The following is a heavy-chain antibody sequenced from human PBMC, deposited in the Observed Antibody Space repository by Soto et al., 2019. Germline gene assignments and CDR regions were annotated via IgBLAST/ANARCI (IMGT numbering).Heavy chain of an antibody. CDR1: GFTFSSYS. D-gene: IGHD3-3*01. CDR3: ARVRYDFWSGYSDYYGMDV. CDR2: ISSSSSTI. J-gene: IGHJ6*02. V-gene: IGHV3-48*02. Sequence: GGSVRLSCAASGFTFSSYSMNWVRQASGKGLEWVSYISSSSSTIYYADSVKGRFTISRDNAKNSLYLQMNSLRDEDTAVYYCARVRYDFWSGYSDYYGMDVWGQGTTVTVSS.